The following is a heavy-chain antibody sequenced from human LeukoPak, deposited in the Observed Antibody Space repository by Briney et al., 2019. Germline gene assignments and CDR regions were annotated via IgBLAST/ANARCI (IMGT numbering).Heavy chain of an antibody. J-gene: IGHJ6*03. CDR2: IYPGDSDT. Sequence: GESLQISCKGSGYSFTSYWIGWVRQMPGKGLEWMGIIYPGDSDTRYSPSFQGQVTISADKSISTAYLQWSSLKASDTAMYYCARQEQLVVAGNYYYYYMDVWGKGTTVTVSS. CDR1: GYSFTSYW. CDR3: ARQEQLVVAGNYYYYYMDV. V-gene: IGHV5-51*01. D-gene: IGHD6-6*01.